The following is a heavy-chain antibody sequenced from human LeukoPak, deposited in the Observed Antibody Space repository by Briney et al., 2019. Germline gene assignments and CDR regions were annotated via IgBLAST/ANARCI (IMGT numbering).Heavy chain of an antibody. CDR1: GFTFSGYY. J-gene: IGHJ4*02. V-gene: IGHV3-11*04. CDR2: ISSLSTSV. Sequence: GGSLRLSCAASGFTFSGYYMSWIRQAPGKGLEWVSYISSLSTSVYYTDSVKGRFTISRDNAKNSLYLQMNNLRAEDTAVYYCGRDKEDWGQGTLVTVSS. CDR3: GRDKED.